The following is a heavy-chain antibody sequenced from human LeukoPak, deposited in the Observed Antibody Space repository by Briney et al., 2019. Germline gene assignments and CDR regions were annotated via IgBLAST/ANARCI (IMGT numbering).Heavy chain of an antibody. CDR2: IYYSGGT. V-gene: IGHV4-59*01. CDR1: GGSISSYY. D-gene: IGHD6-19*01. J-gene: IGHJ4*02. CDR3: ASSNIKYSSGWYGETFDY. Sequence: PSETLSLTCTVSGGSISSYYWSWIRQPPGKGLEWIGYIYYSGGTNYNPSLKSRVTISVDTSKNQFSLKLSSVTAADTAVYYCASSNIKYSSGWYGETFDYWGQGTLVTVSS.